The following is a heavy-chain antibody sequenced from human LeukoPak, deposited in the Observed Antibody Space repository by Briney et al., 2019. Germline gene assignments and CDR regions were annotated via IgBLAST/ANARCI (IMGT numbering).Heavy chain of an antibody. Sequence: GGSLRLSCAASGFSFSSYWMHWVRQAPGKGLVWVSRINNDGRSISYVESVKGRFAMSRDNAKNTVYLQMNSLRAEDTAVYYCARDVWGDRDSYFDNWGQGALVPVSS. V-gene: IGHV3-74*01. CDR1: GFSFSSYW. D-gene: IGHD2-21*01. CDR3: ARDVWGDRDSYFDN. CDR2: INNDGRSI. J-gene: IGHJ4*02.